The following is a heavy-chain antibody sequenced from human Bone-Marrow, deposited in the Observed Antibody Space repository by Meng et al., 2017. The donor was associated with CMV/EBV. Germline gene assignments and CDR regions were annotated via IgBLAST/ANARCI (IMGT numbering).Heavy chain of an antibody. CDR1: GFTFSSYG. D-gene: IGHD2/OR15-2a*01. V-gene: IGHV3-53*01. J-gene: IGHJ4*02. Sequence: CAASGFTFSSYGMHWVRQAPGQGLEWVSIIYGAAGTYYADSVKGRFTISRDNSKNTLYLQMNSLRAEDTAVYYCARAGAFPQFYDYWGQGALVTVSS. CDR2: IYGAAGT. CDR3: ARAGAFPQFYDY.